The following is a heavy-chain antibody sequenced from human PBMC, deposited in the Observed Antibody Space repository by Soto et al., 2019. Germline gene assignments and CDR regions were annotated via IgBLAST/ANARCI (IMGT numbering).Heavy chain of an antibody. D-gene: IGHD2-8*01. Sequence: QVQLVESGGGVVQPGRSLRLSCAASGFTFNRHPLHWVRQAPGKGLEWVAVISHDGNNKDYADSVKGRFTISRDNSMNMLYLQMHGLRTEDTAIFYCARASVHIYATLHGPFDHWGQGALVTVSS. CDR1: GFTFNRHP. CDR3: ARASVHIYATLHGPFDH. V-gene: IGHV3-30-3*01. CDR2: ISHDGNNK. J-gene: IGHJ4*02.